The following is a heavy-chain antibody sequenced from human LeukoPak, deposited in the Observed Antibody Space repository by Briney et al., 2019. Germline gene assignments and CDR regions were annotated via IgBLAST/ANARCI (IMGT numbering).Heavy chain of an antibody. V-gene: IGHV3-21*01. J-gene: IGHJ6*03. Sequence: PGGSLRLSCAASGFTFNNYNMNWVRQAPGRALEWVSSITSSGTYIFYADSVKGRFTISRDNAKNSLYLQMNSLRAEDTAVYYCARDSRARRLPYYYYYMDVWGKGTTVTVSS. CDR2: ITSSGTYI. CDR1: GFTFNNYN. CDR3: ARDSRARRLPYYYYYMDV.